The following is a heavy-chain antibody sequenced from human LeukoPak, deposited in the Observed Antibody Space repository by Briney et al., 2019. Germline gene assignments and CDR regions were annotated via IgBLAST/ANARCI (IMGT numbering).Heavy chain of an antibody. CDR3: AIPREDCSGGSCYQDYFDY. CDR2: INPSGGST. Sequence: ASVKVSCKASGYTFTCYYMHWVRQAPGQGLEWMGIINPSGGSTSYAQKFQGRVTMTRDTSTSTVYMELSSLRSEDTAVYYCAIPREDCSGGSCYQDYFDYWGQGTLVTVSS. CDR1: GYTFTCYY. V-gene: IGHV1-46*01. D-gene: IGHD2-15*01. J-gene: IGHJ4*02.